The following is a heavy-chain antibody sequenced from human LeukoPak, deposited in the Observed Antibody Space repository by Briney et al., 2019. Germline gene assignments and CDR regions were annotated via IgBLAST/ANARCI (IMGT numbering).Heavy chain of an antibody. CDR1: GFTFSSYA. CDR3: ARESKGRSKIDY. D-gene: IGHD4-17*01. Sequence: PGGSLRLSCAASGFTFSSYAMSWVRQAPGKGLEWVSAISGSGGSTYYADSAKGRFTISRDNANKSLYLQMNSLRAEDTSVYYCARESKGRSKIDYWGQGTLVTVSS. V-gene: IGHV3-23*01. J-gene: IGHJ4*02. CDR2: ISGSGGST.